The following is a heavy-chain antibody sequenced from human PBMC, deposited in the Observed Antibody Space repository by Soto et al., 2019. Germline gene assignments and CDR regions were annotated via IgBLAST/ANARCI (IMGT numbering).Heavy chain of an antibody. D-gene: IGHD3-10*01. CDR3: ARGVGSGSYYNQYNWFDP. Sequence: ASVKVSCKASGYTFTSYGISWVRQAPGQGLEWMGWINVYNGNTKYAQKVQGRVTMTTDTSTSTAYMELRSLRSDDTAVYYCARGVGSGSYYNQYNWFDPWGQGNLVTVSS. CDR2: INVYNGNT. CDR1: GYTFTSYG. V-gene: IGHV1-18*01. J-gene: IGHJ5*02.